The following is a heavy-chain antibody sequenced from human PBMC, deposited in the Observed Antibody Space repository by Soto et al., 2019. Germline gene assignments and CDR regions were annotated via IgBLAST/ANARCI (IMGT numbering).Heavy chain of an antibody. D-gene: IGHD2-15*01. CDR3: ARDGVAAGLYLDN. CDR1: GFIFRSYW. V-gene: IGHV3-7*01. J-gene: IGHJ4*02. CDR2: INQDGSEK. Sequence: GGSLRLSCAASGFIFRSYWMSWVRQAPGKGLEWVANINQDGSEKYYVDSVRGRFIISRDNAENSLYLQMNSLRAEDTAVYYCARDGVAAGLYLDNWGQGTLVTVSS.